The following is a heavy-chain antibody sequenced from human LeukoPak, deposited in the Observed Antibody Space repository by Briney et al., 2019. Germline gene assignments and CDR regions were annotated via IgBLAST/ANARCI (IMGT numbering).Heavy chain of an antibody. V-gene: IGHV4-34*01. CDR2: INHSEST. CDR1: GGSFSGYY. CDR3: ARVGSSSWLSYFDY. D-gene: IGHD6-13*01. J-gene: IGHJ4*02. Sequence: PSETLSLTCAVYGGSFSGYYWSWIRQPPGKGLEWIGEINHSESTNYNPSLESRVTISVDTSKNQFSLKLSSVTAADTAVYYCARVGSSSWLSYFDYWGQGTLVTVSS.